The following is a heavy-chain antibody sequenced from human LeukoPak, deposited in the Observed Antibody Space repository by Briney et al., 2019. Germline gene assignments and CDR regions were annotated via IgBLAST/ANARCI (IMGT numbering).Heavy chain of an antibody. V-gene: IGHV4-39*07. Sequence: SETLSLTCTVSGGSISSSSYYWGWVRQPPGKGLEWIGSIYHSGSTYYNPSLKSRVTISVDTSKNQFSLKLSSVTAADTAVYYCARDPFLDGGNPVAYWGQGTLVTVSS. CDR2: IYHSGST. CDR1: GGSISSSSYY. CDR3: ARDPFLDGGNPVAY. J-gene: IGHJ4*02. D-gene: IGHD4-23*01.